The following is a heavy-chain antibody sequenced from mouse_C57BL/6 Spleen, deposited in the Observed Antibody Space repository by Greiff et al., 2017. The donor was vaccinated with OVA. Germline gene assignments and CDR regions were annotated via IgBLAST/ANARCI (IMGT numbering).Heavy chain of an antibody. D-gene: IGHD2-2*01. Sequence: EVHLVESGGDLVKPGGSLKLSCAASGFTFSSYGMSWVRQTPDKRLEWVATISSGGSYTYYPDSVKGRFTISRDNAKNTLYLQMSSLKSEDTAMYYCARLHGYSYWYFDVWGTGTTVTVSS. V-gene: IGHV5-6*01. CDR1: GFTFSSYG. J-gene: IGHJ1*03. CDR3: ARLHGYSYWYFDV. CDR2: ISSGGSYT.